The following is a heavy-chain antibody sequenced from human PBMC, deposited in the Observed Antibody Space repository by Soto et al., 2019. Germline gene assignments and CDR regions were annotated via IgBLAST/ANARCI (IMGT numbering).Heavy chain of an antibody. CDR1: GFTLSGYW. Sequence: EVQLVESGGGLVQPGGSLRLTCAASGFTLSGYWMSWVRQAPGKGLEWVASIKQDGSDKYYVDSVKGRFTISRDNTKTSLNLQMNSLRAEDTAVYYCARGGGNFDQWGQGTLVTVSS. J-gene: IGHJ4*02. CDR3: ARGGGNFDQ. CDR2: IKQDGSDK. D-gene: IGHD3-16*01. V-gene: IGHV3-7*04.